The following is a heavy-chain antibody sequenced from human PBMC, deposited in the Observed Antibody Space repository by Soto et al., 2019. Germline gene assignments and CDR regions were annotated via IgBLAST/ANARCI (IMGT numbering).Heavy chain of an antibody. CDR2: VVPIFGTS. CDR1: GGTFGRNT. D-gene: IGHD3-16*01. CDR3: ARDLNWAIDY. Sequence: QVHLVQSAAEVKKPGSSVRVSCTSSGGTFGRNTIAWIRQAPEQGLEWMGHVVPIFGTSNYEQKFRGRLTITADESTTSAYMELSMLTSEDTPVYYFARDLNWAIDYWGRGSLVIFSS. J-gene: IGHJ4*02. V-gene: IGHV1-69*01.